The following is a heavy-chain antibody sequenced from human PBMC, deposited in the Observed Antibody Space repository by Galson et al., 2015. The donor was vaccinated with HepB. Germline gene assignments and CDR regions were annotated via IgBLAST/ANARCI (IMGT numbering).Heavy chain of an antibody. D-gene: IGHD3-10*01. CDR3: ARVLVRGAIE. J-gene: IGHJ4*02. Sequence: SLRLSCAASGFTFSSYAMSWVRQAPGKGLEWVAVISYDGSNKYYADSVKGRFTISRDNSKNTLYLQMNSLRAEDTAVYYCARVLVRGAIEWGQGTLVTVSS. V-gene: IGHV3-30-3*01. CDR1: GFTFSSYA. CDR2: ISYDGSNK.